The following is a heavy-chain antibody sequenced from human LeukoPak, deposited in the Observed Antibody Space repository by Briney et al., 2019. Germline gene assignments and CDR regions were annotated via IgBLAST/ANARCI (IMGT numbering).Heavy chain of an antibody. D-gene: IGHD3-22*01. V-gene: IGHV3-74*01. Sequence: ARGSLRLSCAASGFTFSNYWMHWVRQAPGKGLVWVSRINSDGINTSYADSVKGRFTISRDNAKNTLNLQMNSLRAEDTAVYYCARDLGQYYDTSDNWFDPWGQGTLVTVSS. CDR1: GFTFSNYW. CDR2: INSDGINT. CDR3: ARDLGQYYDTSDNWFDP. J-gene: IGHJ5*02.